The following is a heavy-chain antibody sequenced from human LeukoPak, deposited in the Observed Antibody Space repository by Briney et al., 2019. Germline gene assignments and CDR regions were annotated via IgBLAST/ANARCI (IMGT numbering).Heavy chain of an antibody. V-gene: IGHV3-30*04. CDR1: GLTFSSSA. CDR2: ISHDGNDK. CDR3: VKDFLHGPHIEPVGSVGPFDY. J-gene: IGHJ4*02. Sequence: GGSLRLSCAASGLTFSSSAMHWVRQASDKGLEWVSTISHDGNDKYYTDSVKGRFTISRDNSKNTLYFQMNSLRAEDTAVYYCVKDFLHGPHIEPVGSVGPFDYWGQGTLVTVSS. D-gene: IGHD2-2*01.